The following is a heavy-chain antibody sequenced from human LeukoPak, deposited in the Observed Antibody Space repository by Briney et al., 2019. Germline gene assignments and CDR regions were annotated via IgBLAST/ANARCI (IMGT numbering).Heavy chain of an antibody. CDR3: AVTNWNYAPFDP. D-gene: IGHD1-7*01. V-gene: IGHV4-59*01. Sequence: PSETLSLTCTVSGGSISSYYWSWIRQPPGKGLEWIGYIYYSGSTNYNPSLKSRVTISVDTSKNQFSLKLSSVTAADTAVYYGAVTNWNYAPFDPWGQGTLVTVSS. CDR1: GGSISSYY. CDR2: IYYSGST. J-gene: IGHJ5*02.